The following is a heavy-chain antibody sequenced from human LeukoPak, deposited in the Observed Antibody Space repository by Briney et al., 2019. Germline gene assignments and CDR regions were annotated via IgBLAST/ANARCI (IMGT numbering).Heavy chain of an antibody. CDR1: GFTFSSYG. CDR3: AKGLYDFWSGYSSNGMDV. V-gene: IGHV3-30*18. CDR2: ISYDGSNK. Sequence: PGRSLRLSCAASGFTFSSYGMHWVREAPGKGLEWVAVISYDGSNKYYADSVKGRFTISRDNSKNTLYLQMNSLRAEDTAVYYCAKGLYDFWSGYSSNGMDVWGQGTTVTVSS. J-gene: IGHJ6*02. D-gene: IGHD3-3*01.